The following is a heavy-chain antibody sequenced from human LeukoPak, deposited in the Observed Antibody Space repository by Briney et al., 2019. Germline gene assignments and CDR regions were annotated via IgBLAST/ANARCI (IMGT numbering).Heavy chain of an antibody. CDR2: INPNSGGT. D-gene: IGHD3-22*01. J-gene: IGHJ4*02. V-gene: IGHV1-2*02. CDR1: GYTFTGYY. CDR3: ARGRPYYDSSGYYYVSDFDY. Sequence: ASVKVSCKASGYTFTGYYMHWVRQAPGQGLEWMGWINPNSGGTNYAQKFQGRVTMTRDTSISTAYMELSRLRSDDTAVYYCARGRPYYDSSGYYYVSDFDYWGQGTLVTVSS.